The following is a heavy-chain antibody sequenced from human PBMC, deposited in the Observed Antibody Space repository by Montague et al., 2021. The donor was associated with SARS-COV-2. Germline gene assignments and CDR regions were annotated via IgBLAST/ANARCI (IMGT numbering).Heavy chain of an antibody. CDR3: AREVVHVDVLTDIPKVLYYGLDV. CDR1: GGAINRGDYY. D-gene: IGHD2-21*02. V-gene: IGHV4-30-4*08. Sequence: TLSLTCTVSGGAINRGDYYWTWIRQPPGKGLEWIGNIYSTGDTSYSPSLKGRVGISLDTSKNQVSPNLRSVAAADTAVYYCAREVVHVDVLTDIPKVLYYGLDVWGQGTTVVVSS. J-gene: IGHJ6*02. CDR2: IYSTGDT.